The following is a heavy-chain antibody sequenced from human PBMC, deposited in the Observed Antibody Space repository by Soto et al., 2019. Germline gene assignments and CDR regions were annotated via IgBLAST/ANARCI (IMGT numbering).Heavy chain of an antibody. CDR1: GFTISSYW. Sequence: EVQLVESGGGLVQPGESLRLSCVVSGFTISSYWMHWVRQAPGKGLVWVSRINGDGSSTNYADSVKGRFTISRDNAKNTLYLQMNTLGAEDTAVYYCDIAVAGPTAIAYWGQGNQVTVSS. CDR2: INGDGSST. V-gene: IGHV3-74*01. CDR3: DIAVAGPTAIAY. D-gene: IGHD6-19*01. J-gene: IGHJ4*02.